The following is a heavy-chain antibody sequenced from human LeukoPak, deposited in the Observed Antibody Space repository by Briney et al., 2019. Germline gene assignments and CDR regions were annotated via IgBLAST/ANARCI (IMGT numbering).Heavy chain of an antibody. J-gene: IGHJ5*02. D-gene: IGHD5-18*01. V-gene: IGHV1-69*05. CDR3: ARERGHSYGRGSWFDP. Sequence: ASVKVSCNASGGTFSSYAISWVRQAPGQGLEWMGGIIPIFGTANYAQKFQGRVTITTDESTSTAYMELSSLRSEDTAVYYCARERGHSYGRGSWFDPWGQGTLVTVSS. CDR1: GGTFSSYA. CDR2: IIPIFGTA.